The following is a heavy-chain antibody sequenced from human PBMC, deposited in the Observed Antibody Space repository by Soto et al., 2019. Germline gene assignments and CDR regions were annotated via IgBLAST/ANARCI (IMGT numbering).Heavy chain of an antibody. CDR2: ISWDGGRT. CDR1: GFTFDDYA. CDR3: IKDTSLDPYTLDV. J-gene: IGHJ6*02. Sequence: GGSLRLSCTASGFTFDDYAMHWVRQPPGKGLEWVSLISWDGGRTFYADSVKGRFIISRDNSKNSLYLQMNSLRVEDTALYYCIKDTSLDPYTLDVWGQGTTVTVSS. D-gene: IGHD2-2*01. V-gene: IGHV3-43D*04.